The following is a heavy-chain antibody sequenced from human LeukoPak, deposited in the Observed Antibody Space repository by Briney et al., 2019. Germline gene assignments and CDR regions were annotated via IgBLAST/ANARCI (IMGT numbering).Heavy chain of an antibody. CDR2: MNPNSGNT. CDR3: ARGDDSSRGGYFDY. CDR1: GYTFTSYD. V-gene: IGHV1-8*01. J-gene: IGHJ4*02. D-gene: IGHD3-22*01. Sequence: ASVKVSCKASGYTFTSYDINWVRQATGQGLEWMGWMNPNSGNTGYAQKFQGRVTMTRNTSISTAYMELSSLRSEDTAVYYCARGDDSSRGGYFDYWGQGTLVTVSS.